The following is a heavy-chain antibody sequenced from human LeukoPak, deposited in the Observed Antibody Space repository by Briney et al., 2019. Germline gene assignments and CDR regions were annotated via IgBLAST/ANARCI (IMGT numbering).Heavy chain of an antibody. D-gene: IGHD6-19*01. CDR2: INPNSGGT. CDR1: GYTFTGYY. Sequence: ASVKVSCKASGYTFTGYYMHWGRQAPGQGLEWMGWINPNSGGTNYLQKFQGRVTMTRDTSISTAYMELSRLRSDDTAVYYCAREPYDSAVAGEIDYWGQGTLVTVSS. J-gene: IGHJ4*02. CDR3: AREPYDSAVAGEIDY. V-gene: IGHV1-2*02.